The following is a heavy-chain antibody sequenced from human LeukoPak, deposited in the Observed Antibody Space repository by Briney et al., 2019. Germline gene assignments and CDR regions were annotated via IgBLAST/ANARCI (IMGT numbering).Heavy chain of an antibody. J-gene: IGHJ6*02. CDR1: GYTFTSYY. CDR2: INPSGGST. CDR3: ARDYGGNSGHGRGASDYYYYYGMDV. Sequence: ASVKVSCKASGYTFTSYYMHWVRQAPGQGLEWMGIINPSGGSTSYAQKFQGRVTMTRDTSTGTVYMELSSLRSEDTAVYYCARDYGGNSGHGRGASDYYYYYGMDVWGQGTTVTVSS. V-gene: IGHV1-46*01. D-gene: IGHD4-23*01.